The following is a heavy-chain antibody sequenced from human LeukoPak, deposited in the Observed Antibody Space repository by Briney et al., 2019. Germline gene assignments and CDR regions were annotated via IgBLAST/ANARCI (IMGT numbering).Heavy chain of an antibody. Sequence: GGSLRLSCAASGFTFSSYAMSWVRQAPGKGLEWVSAISGSGGSTYYADSVKGRFTISRDNSKNTLYLQMNSLRAEDTAVYYCARAGYDSGSYLHYWGQGTLVTVSS. D-gene: IGHD1-26*01. CDR3: ARAGYDSGSYLHY. CDR1: GFTFSSYA. V-gene: IGHV3-23*01. J-gene: IGHJ4*02. CDR2: ISGSGGST.